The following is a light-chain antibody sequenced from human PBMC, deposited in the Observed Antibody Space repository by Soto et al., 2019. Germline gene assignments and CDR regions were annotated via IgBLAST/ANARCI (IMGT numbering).Light chain of an antibody. CDR3: SSYGGSNTVV. J-gene: IGLJ2*01. Sequence: QSVLTQPPSASGSPGQSVTIPCTGSSSDVGGYNYVSWYQQHPGKAPTLMTYEVSKRPSGVADRLSGSKSGNTASLTVSGLQAEDEADYYCSSYGGSNTVVFGGGTKVTVL. CDR2: EVS. V-gene: IGLV2-8*01. CDR1: SSDVGGYNY.